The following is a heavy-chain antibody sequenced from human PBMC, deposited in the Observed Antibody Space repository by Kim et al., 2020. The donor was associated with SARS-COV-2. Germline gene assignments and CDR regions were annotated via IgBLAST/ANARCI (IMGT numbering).Heavy chain of an antibody. J-gene: IGHJ5*02. V-gene: IGHV3-48*03. CDR3: ATDGPAHLRFDP. CDR2: ISSRGMTI. Sequence: GGSLRLSCAASGFTFSSYEMNWVRQAPGKGLEWISYISSRGMTISYADSVKGRFTISRDNAKNTLYPQMNSLRVEDMGVYYCATDGPAHLRFDPWGQGTPVTVSS. CDR1: GFTFSSYE.